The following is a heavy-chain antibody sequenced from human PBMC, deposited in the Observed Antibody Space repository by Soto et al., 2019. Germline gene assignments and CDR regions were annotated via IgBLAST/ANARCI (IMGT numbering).Heavy chain of an antibody. J-gene: IGHJ6*02. CDR1: GGSISSYY. Sequence: SETLSLTCPVSGGSISSYYWSWIRQPPGKGLEWIGYIYYSGSTNYNPSLKSRVTISVDTSKNQFSLKLSSVTAADTAVYYCARDAGIAVAGTGEYYYYGMDVWGQGTTVTVSS. D-gene: IGHD6-19*01. CDR2: IYYSGST. CDR3: ARDAGIAVAGTGEYYYYGMDV. V-gene: IGHV4-59*01.